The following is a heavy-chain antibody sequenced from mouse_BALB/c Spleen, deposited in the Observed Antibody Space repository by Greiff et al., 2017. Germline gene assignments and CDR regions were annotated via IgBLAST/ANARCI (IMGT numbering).Heavy chain of an antibody. CDR3: ARRTGTNYAMDY. J-gene: IGHJ4*01. V-gene: IGHV5-9-3*01. Sequence: EVKLMESGGGLVKPGGSLKLSCAASGFTFSSYAMSWVRQTPEKRLEWVATISSGGSYTYYPDSVKGRFTISRDNAKNTLYLQMSSLRSEDTAMYYCARRTGTNYAMDYWGQGTSVTVSS. CDR1: GFTFSSYA. CDR2: ISSGGSYT. D-gene: IGHD4-1*01.